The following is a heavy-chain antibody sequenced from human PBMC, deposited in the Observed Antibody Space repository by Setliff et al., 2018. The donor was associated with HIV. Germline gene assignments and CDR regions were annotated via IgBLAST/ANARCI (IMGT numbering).Heavy chain of an antibody. CDR3: APWRKVAAPGVWFSAHDY. CDR1: GYTLTEFS. Sequence: GASVKVSCKVSGYTLTEFSMHWVRQAPGKGLEWMGGFDPEEGETMYAQKFQGRVTETEDTSSDTAYMELSSLRSEDTAVYYCAPWRKVAAPGVWFSAHDYWGQGTLGTVS. V-gene: IGHV1-24*01. CDR2: FDPEEGET. J-gene: IGHJ4*02. D-gene: IGHD2-15*01.